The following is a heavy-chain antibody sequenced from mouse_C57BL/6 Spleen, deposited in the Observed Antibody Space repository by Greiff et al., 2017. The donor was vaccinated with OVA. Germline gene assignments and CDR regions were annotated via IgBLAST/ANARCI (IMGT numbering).Heavy chain of an antibody. CDR2: IDPATGCT. CDR1: GYTFTGYE. J-gene: IGHJ4*01. V-gene: IGHV1-15*01. D-gene: IGHD3-3*01. CDR3: TRSGDSSDMDY. Sequence: QVQLQQPGAELVRPGASVTLSCKASGYTFTGYEMHWVKQTPVHGLEWIGAIDPATGCTAYNQKFKGKAILTADKSSSTAYMELRSLTSEDYAVYYCTRSGDSSDMDYWGQGTSVTVSS.